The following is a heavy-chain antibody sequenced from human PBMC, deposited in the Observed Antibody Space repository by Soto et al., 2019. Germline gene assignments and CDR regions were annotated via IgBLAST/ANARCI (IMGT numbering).Heavy chain of an antibody. D-gene: IGHD4-17*01. CDR2: ISYDGHNK. V-gene: IGHV3-30*18. CDR3: AKDLQAYGDYNYYYYGMDV. J-gene: IGHJ6*02. CDR1: GFTFTTFG. Sequence: QVQLVESGGGVVQPGGSLRLSCTASGFTFTTFGIHWVRQAPGKGLEWVALISYDGHNKYYSDSVKGRFTISRDNYKNTLSLQMNSLRAEDTAVYYCAKDLQAYGDYNYYYYGMDVGGQGTTVSVSS.